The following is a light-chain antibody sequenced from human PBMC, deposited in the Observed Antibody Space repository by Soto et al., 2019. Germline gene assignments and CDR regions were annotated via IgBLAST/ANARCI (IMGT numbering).Light chain of an antibody. CDR2: GAS. Sequence: EIVLTQSPGTLSLSPGERATLSCRASQSVSSSYLAWYQQKPGQAPMLLIYGASSSATGIPDRFSGSGSGTDFTLTISRLEPEDFAVYYCQQYCSSTRPFGRGTKVEIK. J-gene: IGKJ1*01. V-gene: IGKV3-20*01. CDR3: QQYCSSTRP. CDR1: QSVSSSY.